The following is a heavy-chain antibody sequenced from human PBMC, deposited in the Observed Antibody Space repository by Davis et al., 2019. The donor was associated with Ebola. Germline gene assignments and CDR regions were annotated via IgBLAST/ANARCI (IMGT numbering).Heavy chain of an antibody. CDR3: ARGRYDILTGYHYWAYNGMDV. D-gene: IGHD3-9*01. V-gene: IGHV3-30-3*01. CDR2: ISFVGYNK. CDR1: GFTFSRYT. Sequence: GESLKISCAASGFTFSRYTMHWVRQAPGKGLEWVSVISFVGYNKSYADSVKGRFIISRDNSKNTLYVQMNSLRAEDTAVYYCARGRYDILTGYHYWAYNGMDVWGQGTTVTVSS. J-gene: IGHJ6*02.